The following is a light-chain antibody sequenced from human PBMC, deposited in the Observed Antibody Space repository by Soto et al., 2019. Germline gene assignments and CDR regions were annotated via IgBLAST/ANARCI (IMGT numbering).Light chain of an antibody. CDR1: SSDVGGYNY. CDR2: EVS. CDR3: SSYTSSSTRV. J-gene: IGLJ3*02. Sequence: QSALTQPASVSGSPGQSITISCTGTSSDVGGYNYVSWYQQHPGKAPKLMIYEVSNRPSGVSNRFSGSKSGNTASLTISGLQAADEAEYYCSSYTSSSTRVFGGGTTLTVL. V-gene: IGLV2-14*01.